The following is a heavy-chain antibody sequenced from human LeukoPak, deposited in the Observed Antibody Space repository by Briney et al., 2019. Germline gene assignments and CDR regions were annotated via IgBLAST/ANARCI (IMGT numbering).Heavy chain of an antibody. Sequence: PGGSLRLSCAASGFTVSSNYMSWVRQAPGKGLEWVSVIYSGGSTYYADSVKGRFTISRDNSKNTLYLQMNSLRAEDTAVYYCARDATYCSSTSCYIVRFYWGQGTLVTVSS. D-gene: IGHD2-2*02. CDR1: GFTVSSNY. V-gene: IGHV3-53*01. CDR2: IYSGGST. J-gene: IGHJ4*02. CDR3: ARDATYCSSTSCYIVRFY.